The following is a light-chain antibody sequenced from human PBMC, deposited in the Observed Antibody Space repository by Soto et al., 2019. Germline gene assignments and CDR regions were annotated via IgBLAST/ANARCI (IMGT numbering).Light chain of an antibody. CDR1: SNDVGGYKY. CDR2: EVN. Sequence: QSALTQPASVSGAPGQSITISCTGTSNDVGGYKYVSWYQQRPGTAPKLIMFEVNNRPSGVSDRFSGSRSANTASLTISGLQAEDEADYYCCSYAGSSTNWVFGGGTKLTVL. CDR3: CSYAGSSTNWV. V-gene: IGLV2-14*03. J-gene: IGLJ3*02.